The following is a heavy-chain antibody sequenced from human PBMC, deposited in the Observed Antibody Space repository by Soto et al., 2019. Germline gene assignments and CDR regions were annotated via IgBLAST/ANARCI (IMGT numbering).Heavy chain of an antibody. J-gene: IGHJ4*02. Sequence: SETLSLTCTVSGASISRYYWSWIRQSPGKGLEWIGYLYNTGSTIYNPSLKSRVTISVDASRNQFSLKMNSVTAADTAVYYCARANPFKPGRTNLHFDYWGQGTLVT. D-gene: IGHD1-7*01. V-gene: IGHV4-59*01. CDR3: ARANPFKPGRTNLHFDY. CDR2: LYNTGST. CDR1: GASISRYY.